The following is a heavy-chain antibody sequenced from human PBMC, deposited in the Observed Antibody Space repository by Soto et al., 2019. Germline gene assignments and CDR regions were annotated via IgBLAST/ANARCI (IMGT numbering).Heavy chain of an antibody. CDR2: IRSKAYGGTT. CDR1: GFTFGDYA. J-gene: IGHJ4*02. CDR3: TRDTFYCTNGVCHYYFDY. V-gene: IGHV3-49*03. D-gene: IGHD2-8*01. Sequence: GGSLRLSCTASGFTFGDYAMSWFRQAPGKGLEWVGFIRSKAYGGTTEYAASVKGRFTISRDDSKSIAYLQMNSLKTEDTAVYYCTRDTFYCTNGVCHYYFDYWGQGT.